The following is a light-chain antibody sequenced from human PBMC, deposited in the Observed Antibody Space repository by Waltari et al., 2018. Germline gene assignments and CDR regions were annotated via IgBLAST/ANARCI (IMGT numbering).Light chain of an antibody. Sequence: TCRASQGINNYLAWFQQKPGKAPKSLIYDASTVYSGVSSNFSGSGSGTDFTLTISSLQPEDIGTYYCQQCNIYPPTFGGGTKVEIK. CDR2: DAS. CDR1: QGINNY. V-gene: IGKV1-16*02. CDR3: QQCNIYPPT. J-gene: IGKJ4*01.